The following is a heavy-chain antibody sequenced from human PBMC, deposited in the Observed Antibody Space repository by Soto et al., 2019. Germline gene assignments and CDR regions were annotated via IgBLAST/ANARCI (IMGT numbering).Heavy chain of an antibody. CDR2: ISWNSGSI. CDR3: AKEEDIVVVVSTGAFDI. D-gene: IGHD2-15*01. J-gene: IGHJ3*02. V-gene: IGHV3-9*01. Sequence: PGGSLRLSCAASGFTFDDYAMHWVRQAPGKGLEWVSGISWNSGSIGYADSVKGRFTISRDNAKNSLYLQINSLRAEDTALYYCAKEEDIVVVVSTGAFDIWGQGTMVTVSS. CDR1: GFTFDDYA.